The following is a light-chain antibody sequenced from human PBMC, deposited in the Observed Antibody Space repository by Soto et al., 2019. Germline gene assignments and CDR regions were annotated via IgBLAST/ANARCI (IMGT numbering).Light chain of an antibody. V-gene: IGKV3-15*01. CDR1: QSVSSN. J-gene: IGKJ5*01. CDR3: QHYNNWNWPPSIT. Sequence: IVMTQSPATLSVFPGERATLSCRASQSVSSNLAWYQQKPGQAPRLLIYGASTRATDIPARFSGSGSGTEFTLTIISVQSEDFVVYYCQHYNNWNWPPSITFGQGTRLQIK. CDR2: GAS.